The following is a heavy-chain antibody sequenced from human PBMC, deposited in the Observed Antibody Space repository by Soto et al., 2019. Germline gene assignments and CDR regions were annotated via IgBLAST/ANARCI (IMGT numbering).Heavy chain of an antibody. Sequence: GASVKVSCKASGGTFSRNTISWVRQAPGQGLEWMGGIMPIFGSANYAQKFQGRVTITADENTRTVYMELSRLRSEDTAVYYCARQFDSDTTGYYLTGHYFDYWGQGTPVTVSS. CDR1: GGTFSRNT. CDR2: IMPIFGSA. V-gene: IGHV1-69*13. J-gene: IGHJ4*02. CDR3: ARQFDSDTTGYYLTGHYFDY. D-gene: IGHD3-22*01.